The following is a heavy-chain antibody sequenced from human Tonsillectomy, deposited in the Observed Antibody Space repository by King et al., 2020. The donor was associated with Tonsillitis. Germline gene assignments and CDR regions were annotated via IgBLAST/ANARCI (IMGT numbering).Heavy chain of an antibody. J-gene: IGHJ1*01. V-gene: IGHV3-30*04. CDR1: GFTFSSYA. D-gene: IGHD6-19*01. CDR2: ISYDGSNK. Sequence: VQLVESGGGVVQPGRSLRLSCAASGFTFSSYAMHWVRQAPGKGLEWVAVISYDGSNKYYADSVKGRFTISRDNSKNTLYLQMNSLRTEDTAVYYCAREVIAVADEYCRHWGQGTLVTVSS. CDR3: AREVIAVADEYCRH.